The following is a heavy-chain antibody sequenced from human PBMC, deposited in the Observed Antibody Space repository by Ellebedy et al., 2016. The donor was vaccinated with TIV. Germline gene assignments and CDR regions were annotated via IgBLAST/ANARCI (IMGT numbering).Heavy chain of an antibody. Sequence: SETLSLTCTVSGGSISSYYWSWIRQPPGKGLEWIGYIYYSGSTNHNPSLKSRVTISVDTSKNQFSLKLSSVTAADTAVYYCAAAYYGSGSYRISADYWGQGTLVTVSS. CDR1: GGSISSYY. J-gene: IGHJ4*02. CDR3: AAAYYGSGSYRISADY. CDR2: IYYSGST. V-gene: IGHV4-59*01. D-gene: IGHD3-10*01.